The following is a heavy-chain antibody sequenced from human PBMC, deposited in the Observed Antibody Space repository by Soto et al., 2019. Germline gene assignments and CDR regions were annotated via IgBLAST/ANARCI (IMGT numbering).Heavy chain of an antibody. Sequence: PSETLSLTCTVSGGSISSSSYYWGWIRQPPGKGLEWIGSIYYSGSTYYNPSLKSRVTISVDTSKNQFSLKLSSVTAADTAVYYCARENAVAGIGYYYGMDVWGQGTTVTVSS. CDR3: ARENAVAGIGYYYGMDV. J-gene: IGHJ6*02. D-gene: IGHD6-19*01. V-gene: IGHV4-39*01. CDR2: IYYSGST. CDR1: GGSISSSSYY.